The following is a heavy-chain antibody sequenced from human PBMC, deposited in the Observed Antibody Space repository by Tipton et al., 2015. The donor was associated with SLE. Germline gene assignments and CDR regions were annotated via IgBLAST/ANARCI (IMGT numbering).Heavy chain of an antibody. CDR1: GGSISSHY. J-gene: IGHJ1*01. CDR3: AGLMVYAMGFQH. CDR2: IYYSGST. D-gene: IGHD2-8*01. V-gene: IGHV4-59*11. Sequence: GLVKPSETLSLTCTVSGGSISSHYWSWIRQPPGKGLEWIGYIYYSGSTNYNPSLKSRVTISVDTSKNQFSLKLSSVTAADTAVYYCAGLMVYAMGFQHWGQGTLVTVSS.